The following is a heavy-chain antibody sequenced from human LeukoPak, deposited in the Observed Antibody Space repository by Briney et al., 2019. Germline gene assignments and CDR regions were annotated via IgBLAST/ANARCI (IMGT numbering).Heavy chain of an antibody. CDR2: IKPDGGEK. V-gene: IGHV3-7*01. D-gene: IGHD6-13*01. CDR3: ARISIAAAGSDY. Sequence: GESLRLSCAASGFTFSSYMMTWVRQAPGKGLEWVANIKPDGGEKFYVDSVRGRFTISRDNAKNSLYLQMNSLRAEDTAVYYCARISIAAAGSDYGGHGTLVTVSS. J-gene: IGHJ4*01. CDR1: GFTFSSYM.